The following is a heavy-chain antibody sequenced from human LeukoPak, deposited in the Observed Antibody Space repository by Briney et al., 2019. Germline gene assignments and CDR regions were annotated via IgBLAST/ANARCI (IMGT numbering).Heavy chain of an antibody. V-gene: IGHV4-38-2*02. CDR1: GYSISSGYY. D-gene: IGHD3-3*01. Sequence: SETLSLTCTVSGYSISSGYYWGWIRQPPGKGLEWIGSIYHSGSTYYSPSLKSRVTISVDTSKNQFSLKLSSVTAADTAVYYCARKTIFGVVIAPSFDYWGQGTLVTVSS. CDR2: IYHSGST. CDR3: ARKTIFGVVIAPSFDY. J-gene: IGHJ4*02.